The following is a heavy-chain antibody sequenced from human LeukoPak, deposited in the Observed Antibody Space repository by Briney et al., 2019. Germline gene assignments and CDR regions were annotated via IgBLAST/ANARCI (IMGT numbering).Heavy chain of an antibody. J-gene: IGHJ4*02. Sequence: SETPSLTCAVYGGSFSGYYWSWIRQPPGKGLEWIGEINHSGSTDYNPSLKSRVTMSVDMSTRQISLKLSSVTAADTAVYYCARAVGGDGSGSLWGPGTLVTVSS. D-gene: IGHD3-10*01. V-gene: IGHV4-34*01. CDR1: GGSFSGYY. CDR2: INHSGST. CDR3: ARAVGGDGSGSL.